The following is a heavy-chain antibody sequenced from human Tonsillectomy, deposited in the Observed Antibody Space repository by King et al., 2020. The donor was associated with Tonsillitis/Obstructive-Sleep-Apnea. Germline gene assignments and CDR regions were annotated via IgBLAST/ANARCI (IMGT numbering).Heavy chain of an antibody. D-gene: IGHD3-9*01. Sequence: VQLVESGGGLVQPGGSLRLSCAASGFTFRSYEMNWVRQAPGRGLEWVSYISSSGSTISYADFVKGRFTISRDNAKNSLYLQMNSLRAEDTAVYYWARGTPPIEAIFSYYYGMDVWGQGTTVTVSS. CDR1: GFTFRSYE. J-gene: IGHJ6*02. CDR2: ISSSGSTI. CDR3: ARGTPPIEAIFSYYYGMDV. V-gene: IGHV3-48*03.